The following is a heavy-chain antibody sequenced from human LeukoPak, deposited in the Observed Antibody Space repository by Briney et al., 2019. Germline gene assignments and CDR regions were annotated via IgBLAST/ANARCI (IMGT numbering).Heavy chain of an antibody. CDR2: IYHSGST. V-gene: IGHV4-4*02. D-gene: IGHD3-22*01. J-gene: IGHJ4*02. CDR3: ARGVMYYYDSSGYYYVRSYYFDY. CDR1: GGSISSSNW. Sequence: SGTLSLTCAVSGGSISSSNWWSWVRQPPGKGLEWIGEIYHSGSTNYNPSLKSRVTISVDKSKNQFSLKLSSVTAADTAVYYCARGVMYYYDSSGYYYVRSYYFDYWGQGTLVTVSS.